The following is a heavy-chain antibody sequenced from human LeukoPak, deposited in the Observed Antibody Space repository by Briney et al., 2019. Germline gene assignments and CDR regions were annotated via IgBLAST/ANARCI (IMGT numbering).Heavy chain of an antibody. V-gene: IGHV3-23*01. D-gene: IGHD3-22*01. Sequence: GGSLRLSCAASGFTFSDYYMSWIRQAPGKGPGWVSTISGNARHTFYADSVRGRFTISRDNSKNTLFLQMDTLRVEDTAIYYCAKDPYYYDTDSLLNPGSFDVWGQGTMVTVSS. CDR1: GFTFSDYY. J-gene: IGHJ3*01. CDR3: AKDPYYYDTDSLLNPGSFDV. CDR2: ISGNARHT.